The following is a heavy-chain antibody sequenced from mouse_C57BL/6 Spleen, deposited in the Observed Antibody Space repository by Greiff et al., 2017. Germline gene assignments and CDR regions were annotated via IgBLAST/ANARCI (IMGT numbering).Heavy chain of an antibody. CDR3: ARPYDYDEGRFAY. D-gene: IGHD2-4*01. CDR2: ISNGGGST. CDR1: GFTFSDYY. V-gene: IGHV5-12*01. Sequence: EVQLVESGGGLVQPGGSLKLSCAASGFTFSDYYMYWVRQTPEKRLEWVAYISNGGGSTYYPDTVKGRCTISRDTAKNTLYLQMSRLKSEDTAMYYCARPYDYDEGRFAYWGQGTLVTVSA. J-gene: IGHJ3*01.